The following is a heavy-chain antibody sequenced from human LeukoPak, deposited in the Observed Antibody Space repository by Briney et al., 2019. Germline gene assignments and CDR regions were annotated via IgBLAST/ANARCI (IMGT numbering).Heavy chain of an antibody. CDR2: VNRDGSST. Sequence: QPGGSLRLSCAASGLTFSDYWMHWVRQAPGKGLVWVSRVNRDGSSTSYADSVKGRFTISRDNAKNTLSLQMNSLRAEDTAVYYCARDRSISAAGDTYWGQGTLVTVSS. CDR3: ARDRSISAAGDTY. J-gene: IGHJ4*02. CDR1: GLTFSDYW. D-gene: IGHD6-13*01. V-gene: IGHV3-74*01.